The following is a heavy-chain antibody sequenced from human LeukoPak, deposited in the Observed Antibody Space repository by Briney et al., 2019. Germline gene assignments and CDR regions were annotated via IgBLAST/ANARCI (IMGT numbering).Heavy chain of an antibody. V-gene: IGHV1-69*13. CDR3: ARADTMIVVANAFDI. CDR1: GGTFSSYA. J-gene: IGHJ3*02. Sequence: GASVKVSCKASGGTFSSYAISWVRQAPGQGLEWMGGIIPIFGTANYAQKFQGRVTITADESTSTAYMELGSLRSEDTAVYYCARADTMIVVANAFDIWGQGTMVTVSS. D-gene: IGHD3-22*01. CDR2: IIPIFGTA.